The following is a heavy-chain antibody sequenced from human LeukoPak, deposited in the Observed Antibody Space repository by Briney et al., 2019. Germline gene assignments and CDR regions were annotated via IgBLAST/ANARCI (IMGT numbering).Heavy chain of an antibody. Sequence: SETLSLTCAVSGGSISSGGYSWSWIRQPPGKGLEWIGYIYHSGSTYYNPSLKSRVTISVDRSKNQFSLKLSSVTAADTAVYYCARAQQFESGWGQGTLVTVSS. CDR1: GGSISSGGYS. CDR3: ARAQQFESG. D-gene: IGHD6-13*01. J-gene: IGHJ4*02. V-gene: IGHV4-30-2*01. CDR2: IYHSGST.